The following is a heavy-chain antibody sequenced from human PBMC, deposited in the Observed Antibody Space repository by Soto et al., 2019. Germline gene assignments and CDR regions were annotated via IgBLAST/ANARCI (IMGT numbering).Heavy chain of an antibody. V-gene: IGHV4-4*07. D-gene: IGHD1-20*01. CDR2: VHATGST. Sequence: PSETLSLTCSVSGGSISSFYWSWIRQPAGKGLERIGRVHATGSTNYNPSLKSRVIMSLDTSENQISMNLTSVTAADTAVYYCARAVTYNWNYFDYWGQGALVTVSS. J-gene: IGHJ4*02. CDR3: ARAVTYNWNYFDY. CDR1: GGSISSFY.